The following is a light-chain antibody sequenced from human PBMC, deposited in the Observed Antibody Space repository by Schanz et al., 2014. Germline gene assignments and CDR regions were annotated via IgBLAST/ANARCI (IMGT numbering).Light chain of an antibody. J-gene: IGLJ3*02. CDR1: SSDVGGYNY. CDR3: SSYTSSSTLGV. Sequence: QSALTQPASVSGSPGQSITISCTGSSSDVGGYNYVSWYQQHPGTAPKLMIYDVGNRPSGVSNRFSGSKYGNTASLTSSGLQEEDEADYYCSSYTSSSTLGVFGGGTKLTVL. CDR2: DVG. V-gene: IGLV2-14*01.